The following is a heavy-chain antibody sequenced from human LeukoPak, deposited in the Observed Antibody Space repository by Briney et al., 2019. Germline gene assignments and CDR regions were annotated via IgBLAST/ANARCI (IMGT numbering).Heavy chain of an antibody. J-gene: IGHJ4*02. CDR2: ISAYNGNT. V-gene: IGHV1-18*04. CDR1: GYTFTGYY. D-gene: IGHD3-16*01. Sequence: ASVKVSCKASGYTFTGYYMHWVRQAPGQGLEWMGWISAYNGNTNYAQKLQGRVTMTTDTSTSTAYMELRSLRSDDTAVYYCARAPFGGADYWGQGTLVAVSS. CDR3: ARAPFGGADY.